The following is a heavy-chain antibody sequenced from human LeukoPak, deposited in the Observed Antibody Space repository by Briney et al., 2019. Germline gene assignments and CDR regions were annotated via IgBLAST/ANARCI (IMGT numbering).Heavy chain of an antibody. D-gene: IGHD4-17*01. Sequence: PSETLSLTCTVSGGSISSYYWSWIRQPPGKGLEWIGYIYYSGSTNYNPSLKSRVTISVDTSKNQFSLKLSSVTAADTAVYYCARHQSYGDYALDYWGQGTLVTVSS. CDR3: ARHQSYGDYALDY. V-gene: IGHV4-59*08. J-gene: IGHJ4*02. CDR2: IYYSGST. CDR1: GGSISSYY.